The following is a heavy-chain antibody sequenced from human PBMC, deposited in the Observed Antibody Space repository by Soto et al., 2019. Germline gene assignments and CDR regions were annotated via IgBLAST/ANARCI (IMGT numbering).Heavy chain of an antibody. CDR3: GRERIALRVSAYMDV. CDR1: GFAFSSYW. CDR2: IKQDGSEK. D-gene: IGHD6-13*01. Sequence: PGGSLRLSCAASGFAFSSYWMSWVRQAPGKGLEWVANIKQDGSEKYYVDSVKGRFTISRDNAKNSLYLQMNSLRAEDTAVYYCGRERIALRVSAYMDVWGKGTTVTVSS. V-gene: IGHV3-7*01. J-gene: IGHJ6*03.